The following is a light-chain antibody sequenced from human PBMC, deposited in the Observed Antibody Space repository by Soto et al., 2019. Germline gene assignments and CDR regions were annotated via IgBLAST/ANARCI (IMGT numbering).Light chain of an antibody. V-gene: IGKV3-15*01. CDR2: GAS. J-gene: IGKJ4*01. CDR1: QSINNN. CDR3: QQYNDWPLT. Sequence: EIVMPQSPATLSVSPGERATLSCRASQSINNNLAWYQQKRGQGPRLLIYGASSRATGTPARFSGSGSGTGFTLTISSLQSEDFAIYYCQQYNDWPLTFGGGTKVEIK.